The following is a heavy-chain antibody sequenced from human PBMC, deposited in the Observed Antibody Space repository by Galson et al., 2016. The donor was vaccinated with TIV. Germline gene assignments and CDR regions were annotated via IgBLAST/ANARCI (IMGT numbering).Heavy chain of an antibody. Sequence: TLSLTCNVSGGSISSSAYHWSWIRQHPGKALEWIGNIYDSGSTYYHPSLQSRVTISVDTSRNQFSLNLSSVTAADTAVYFCARVGRFQYFDWPNGAFDIWGRGTMVTISS. CDR2: IYDSGST. CDR1: GGSISSSAYH. D-gene: IGHD3-9*01. J-gene: IGHJ3*02. V-gene: IGHV4-31*03. CDR3: ARVGRFQYFDWPNGAFDI.